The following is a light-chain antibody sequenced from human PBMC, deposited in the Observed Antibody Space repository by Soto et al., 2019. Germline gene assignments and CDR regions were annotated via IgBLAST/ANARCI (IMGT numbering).Light chain of an antibody. Sequence: QSVLTQPPSASGSPGQSVTISCTGTKNDIGVYDFVSWYQHHPGKAPRLIIYEVAQRPSGVPDRFSGSKSGNTASLTVSGLQAADEADYFCKSYAGRNTYVFGSGTKVTVL. J-gene: IGLJ1*01. CDR3: KSYAGRNTYV. CDR2: EVA. CDR1: KNDIGVYDF. V-gene: IGLV2-8*01.